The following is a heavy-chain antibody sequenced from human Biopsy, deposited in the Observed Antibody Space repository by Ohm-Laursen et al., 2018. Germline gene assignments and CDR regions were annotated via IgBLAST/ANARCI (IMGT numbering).Heavy chain of an antibody. D-gene: IGHD3-9*01. CDR2: INPNSGNA. Sequence: ASVKVSCKTSGYTFAGYYLHWVRQAPGHGLEGKGWINPNSGNANYAQSFQGRLTVTRDTSISTACMELTSLTFDDTAIYYCARVPAYPSIDGYYGLDLWGQGTPVIVSS. J-gene: IGHJ6*02. CDR3: ARVPAYPSIDGYYGLDL. V-gene: IGHV1-2*02. CDR1: GYTFAGYY.